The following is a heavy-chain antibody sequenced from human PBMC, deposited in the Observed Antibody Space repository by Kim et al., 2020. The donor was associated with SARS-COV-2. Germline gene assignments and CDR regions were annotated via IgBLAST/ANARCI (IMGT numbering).Heavy chain of an antibody. D-gene: IGHD2-8*01. V-gene: IGHV3-33*08. CDR3: ARDIDSTSHYSRFDP. Sequence: GGSLRLSCAASGFTFSTYGIHWVRQAPGKGLEWVAVVWAGENKKYYADSVKGRFTISGDNSKHTVYLQMNTLRGDDTAVYYCARDIDSTSHYSRFDPWGQGTLVTVSS. CDR1: GFTFSTYG. J-gene: IGHJ5*02. CDR2: VWAGENKK.